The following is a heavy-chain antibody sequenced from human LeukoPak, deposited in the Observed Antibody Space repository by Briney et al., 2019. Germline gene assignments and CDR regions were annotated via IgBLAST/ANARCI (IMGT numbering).Heavy chain of an antibody. CDR3: AKHLTATNTYIFFGLDV. CDR2: IYWNGGGT. J-gene: IGHJ6*02. D-gene: IGHD1-26*01. CDR1: GYSFKDYG. V-gene: IGHV3-9*01. Sequence: GGSLRLFCAATGYSFKDYGMHWVRQPPGKGLEWVSAIYWNGGGTDYADSVKGRFTIFRDNAKNSLYLQLSSLRPEDTALYYCAKHLTATNTYIFFGLDVWGQGTSVTVSS.